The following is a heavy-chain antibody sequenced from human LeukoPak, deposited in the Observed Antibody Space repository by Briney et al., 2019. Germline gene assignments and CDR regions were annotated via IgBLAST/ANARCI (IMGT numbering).Heavy chain of an antibody. D-gene: IGHD3-22*01. Sequence: GGSLRLSCAASGFTFSSYGMHWVRQAPGKGLEWVAVISYDGSNKYYADSVKGRFTISRDNSKNTLYLQMNSLRAEDTAVYYCAKGRITMIVVVIISWYFDLWGRGTLVTVSS. CDR3: AKGRITMIVVVIISWYFDL. CDR1: GFTFSSYG. J-gene: IGHJ2*01. CDR2: ISYDGSNK. V-gene: IGHV3-30*18.